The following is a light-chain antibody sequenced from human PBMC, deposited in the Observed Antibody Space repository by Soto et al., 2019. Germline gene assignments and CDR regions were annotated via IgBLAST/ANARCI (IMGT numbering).Light chain of an antibody. V-gene: IGKV3-20*01. CDR3: DQFGTSPLYT. CDR2: DAS. CDR1: QTFGRTY. Sequence: ESVLTQSQGPLSVSPGERVTLSCRASQTFGRTYLAWYQQKPGQSPRLLIYDASSRATGIPDRFIGSGSWTDFTLTISRLEPEEYAVDHCDQFGTSPLYTFGQGTKVEIK. J-gene: IGKJ2*01.